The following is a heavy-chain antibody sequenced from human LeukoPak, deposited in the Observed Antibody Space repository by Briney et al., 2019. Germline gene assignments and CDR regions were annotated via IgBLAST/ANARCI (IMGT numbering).Heavy chain of an antibody. V-gene: IGHV4-59*08. J-gene: IGHJ3*02. D-gene: IGHD2-21*01. CDR2: IHYSGST. Sequence: SETLSLTCTVSGGXISSYHWIWIRQPPGKGLEWIGYIHYSGSTNYNPSLKSRVTTSVDTSKKQFSLKLRSVTAADTAVYYCARSVSWGLLVRDDAFDIWGQGTMVTVSS. CDR3: ARSVSWGLLVRDDAFDI. CDR1: GGXISSYH.